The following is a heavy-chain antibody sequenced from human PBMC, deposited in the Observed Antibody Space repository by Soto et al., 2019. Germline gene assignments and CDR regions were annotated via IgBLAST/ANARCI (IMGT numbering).Heavy chain of an antibody. J-gene: IGHJ6*02. D-gene: IGHD4-17*01. CDR2: IWYDGSNK. CDR1: GFTFSSYG. Sequence: GGSLRLSCAASGFTFSSYGMHWVRQAPGKGLEWVAVIWYDGSNKYYADSVKGRFTISRDNSKNKLYLQMNSLRAEDTAVYYCARGDYGTINYYYGMDVWGQGTTVTVSS. CDR3: ARGDYGTINYYYGMDV. V-gene: IGHV3-33*01.